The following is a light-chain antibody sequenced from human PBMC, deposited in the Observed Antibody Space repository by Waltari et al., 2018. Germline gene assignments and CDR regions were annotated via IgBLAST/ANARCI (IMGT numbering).Light chain of an antibody. CDR2: EAS. Sequence: DIQMTQSPSTLSASVGDRVPITCRASQSIGSSLAWYQQKPGNAPKVVIYEASSLESGVPSRFSGSGSGTEFTLTISSLQPDDFATYYCQQCNSYLLTFGGGTKVEIK. J-gene: IGKJ4*01. CDR3: QQCNSYLLT. V-gene: IGKV1-5*03. CDR1: QSIGSS.